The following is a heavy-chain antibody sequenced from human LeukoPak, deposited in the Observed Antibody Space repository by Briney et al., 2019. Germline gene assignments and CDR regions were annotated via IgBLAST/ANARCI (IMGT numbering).Heavy chain of an antibody. CDR2: IYYSGST. Sequence: PSETLSLTCAVYGGSFSSYYWGWIRQPPGKGLEWIGSIYYSGSTNYNPSLKSRVTISVDTSKNQFSLKLSSVTAADTAVYYCAREDCGGDCYSRSDDAFDIWGQGTMVTVSS. CDR1: GGSFSSYY. D-gene: IGHD2-21*02. V-gene: IGHV4-59*01. J-gene: IGHJ3*02. CDR3: AREDCGGDCYSRSDDAFDI.